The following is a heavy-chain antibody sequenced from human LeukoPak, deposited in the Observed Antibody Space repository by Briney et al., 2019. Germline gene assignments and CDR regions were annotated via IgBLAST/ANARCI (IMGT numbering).Heavy chain of an antibody. CDR1: GGSFSGYY. CDR2: INHSGST. V-gene: IGHV4-34*01. D-gene: IGHD2-15*01. J-gene: IGHJ4*02. Sequence: PSETLSLTCAVYGGSFSGYYWSWIRQPPGKGLEWIGEINHSGSTNYNPSLKSRVTISVDTSKNQFSLKLSSVTAADTAVYYCARQRRYCSGDSCYQRTFDFWGQGTLVTVSS. CDR3: ARQRRYCSGDSCYQRTFDF.